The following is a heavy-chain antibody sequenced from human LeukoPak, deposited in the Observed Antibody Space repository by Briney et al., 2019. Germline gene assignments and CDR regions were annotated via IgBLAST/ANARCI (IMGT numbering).Heavy chain of an antibody. V-gene: IGHV3-30*03. CDR1: GFTFSSYG. J-gene: IGHJ4*02. CDR3: ARGRGGNYYNYFDY. Sequence: GGSLRLSCAASGFTFSSYGMSWVRQAPGKGLEWVAVISYDGSNKYYADSVKGRFTISRDNSKNTLYLQMSSLKTEDTAVYYCARGRGGNYYNYFDYWGLGTLVTVSS. CDR2: ISYDGSNK. D-gene: IGHD1-26*01.